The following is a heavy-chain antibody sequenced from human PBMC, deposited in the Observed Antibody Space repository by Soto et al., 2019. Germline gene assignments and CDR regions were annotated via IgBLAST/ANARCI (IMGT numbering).Heavy chain of an antibody. J-gene: IGHJ6*02. CDR1: GYTLTELS. V-gene: IGHV1-24*01. D-gene: IGHD2-2*01. CDR3: AIPLTLGDIVLVPAAMRAYYYGMDV. Sequence: GASVKVSCKVSGYTLTELSMHWVRQAPGKGLEWMGGFDPEDGETIYAQKFQGRVTMTEDTSTDTAYMELSSLRSEDTAVYYCAIPLTLGDIVLVPAAMRAYYYGMDVWGQGTTVTVSS. CDR2: FDPEDGET.